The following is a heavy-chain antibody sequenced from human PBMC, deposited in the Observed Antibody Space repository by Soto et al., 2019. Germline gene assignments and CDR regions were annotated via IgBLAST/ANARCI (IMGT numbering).Heavy chain of an antibody. V-gene: IGHV3-33*01. D-gene: IGHD3-10*01. CDR1: GFTFSSYG. Sequence: PGGSLRLSCAASGFTFSSYGMHWVRQAPGKGLEWVAVIWYDGSNKYYADSVKGRFTISRDNSKNTLYLQMNSLRAEDTAVYYCAREGWLFGYYYGSESYSTRLYYFDYWGQGTLVTVSS. CDR3: AREGWLFGYYYGSESYSTRLYYFDY. CDR2: IWYDGSNK. J-gene: IGHJ4*02.